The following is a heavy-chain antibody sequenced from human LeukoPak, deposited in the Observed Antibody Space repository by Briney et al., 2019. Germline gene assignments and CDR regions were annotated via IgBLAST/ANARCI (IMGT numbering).Heavy chain of an antibody. Sequence: ASVKVSCKVSGYTLTELSMHWVGQAPGKGLEGMGGFDPEDGETIYAQKFQGRVTMTEDTSTDTAYMELSSLRSEDTAVYYCATRPPGYSGSYYFDYWGQGTLVTVSS. J-gene: IGHJ4*02. CDR3: ATRPPGYSGSYYFDY. V-gene: IGHV1-24*01. CDR2: FDPEDGET. CDR1: GYTLTELS. D-gene: IGHD1-26*01.